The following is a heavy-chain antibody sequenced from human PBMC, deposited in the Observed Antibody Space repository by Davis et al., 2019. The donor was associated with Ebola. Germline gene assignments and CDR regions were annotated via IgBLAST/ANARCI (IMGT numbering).Heavy chain of an antibody. CDR1: GYDLLTHW. Sequence: PGGSLRLSCELSGYDLLTHWIGWVRQMPGKGLELMGIIYPGDSDTRYSPSFQGQVIISADRSISTAYVQWRSLKAADTAIYYCVRRGDHGQENFDYWGQGTLVTVS. J-gene: IGHJ4*02. CDR2: IYPGDSDT. CDR3: VRRGDHGQENFDY. V-gene: IGHV5-51*01. D-gene: IGHD3-3*01.